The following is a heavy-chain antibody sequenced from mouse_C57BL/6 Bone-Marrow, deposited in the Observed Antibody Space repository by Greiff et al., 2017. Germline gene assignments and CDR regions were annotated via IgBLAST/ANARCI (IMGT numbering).Heavy chain of an antibody. J-gene: IGHJ1*03. CDR3: ARLEFDGSSGDWYFDV. CDR1: GYTFTSYD. CDR2: IYPRDGST. D-gene: IGHD1-1*01. Sequence: QVHVKQSGPERVKPGASVKLSCKASGYTFTSYDINWVKQRPGQGLEWIGWIYPRDGSTKYNEKFKGKATLTVDTSSSTAYMELHSLTSEDSAVYFCARLEFDGSSGDWYFDVWGTGTTVTGSS. V-gene: IGHV1-85*01.